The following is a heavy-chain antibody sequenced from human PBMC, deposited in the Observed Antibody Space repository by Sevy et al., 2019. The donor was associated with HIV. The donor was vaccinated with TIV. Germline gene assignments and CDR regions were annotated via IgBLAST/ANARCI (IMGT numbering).Heavy chain of an antibody. Sequence: GGSLRLSCAASGFTFSSYTMTWVRQAPGKGLEWVETITYNDKTFYADSVKGRFTISRDTSKNTLYLQRNGMSAEDTAVYYCGKALTIGWEKDAFNIWGQGTTVTVSS. D-gene: IGHD1-26*01. CDR1: GFTFSSYT. J-gene: IGHJ3*02. CDR3: GKALTIGWEKDAFNI. V-gene: IGHV3-23*01. CDR2: ITYNDKT.